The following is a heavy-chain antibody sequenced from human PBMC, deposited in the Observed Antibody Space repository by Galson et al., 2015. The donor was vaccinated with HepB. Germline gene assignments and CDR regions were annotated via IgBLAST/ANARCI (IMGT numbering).Heavy chain of an antibody. V-gene: IGHV1-69*10. CDR3: VGDFDYDWENPQDLDY. CDR1: GHTSPNYG. J-gene: IGHJ4*02. Sequence: SVKVSCKASGHTSPNYGVSWVRQAPGQGLEWMGLIIPPLDLVDYAQRFKDRITMTADKSTATVYMEVRSLRSEDTAVYYCVGDFDYDWENPQDLDYWGQGSLVTVSS. CDR2: IIPPLDLV. D-gene: IGHD3-16*01.